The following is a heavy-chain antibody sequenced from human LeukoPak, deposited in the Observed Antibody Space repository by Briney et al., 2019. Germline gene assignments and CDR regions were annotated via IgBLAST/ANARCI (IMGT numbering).Heavy chain of an antibody. D-gene: IGHD4-17*01. CDR2: IYPGDSDT. CDR1: GYSFATEW. V-gene: IGHV5-51*01. Sequence: GESLKISCKASGYSFATEWIGWVRQMPRKGLEWMGVIYPGDSDTRYSPSFQGQVTISADMSISTAFLQWSSLKASDTAIYYCARSSDYVFDYWGQGTLVTVSS. CDR3: ARSSDYVFDY. J-gene: IGHJ4*02.